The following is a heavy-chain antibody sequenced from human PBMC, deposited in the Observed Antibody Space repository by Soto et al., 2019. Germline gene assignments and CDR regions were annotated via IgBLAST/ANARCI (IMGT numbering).Heavy chain of an antibody. CDR2: ISSSSRTI. J-gene: IGHJ4*02. CDR1: GFTFSSYS. Sequence: EVQLVESGGGLVQPGGSLRLSCAASGFTFSSYSMNWVRQAPGKGLEWVSYISSSSRTIYYADSVKGRFTISRDNAKNSLYLQMNSLRPEDTAVYYCARDKGRSPLDYWGQGTLVTVSS. V-gene: IGHV3-48*01. D-gene: IGHD2-15*01. CDR3: ARDKGRSPLDY.